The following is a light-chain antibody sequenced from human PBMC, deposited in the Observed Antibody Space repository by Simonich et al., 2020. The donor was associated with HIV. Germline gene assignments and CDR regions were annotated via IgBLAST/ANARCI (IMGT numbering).Light chain of an antibody. Sequence: QSALTQPASVSGSPGQSLTISCTGTNSDVGGYNYVSWYQQHPGKAPKVMLLDFSKRPSGVSNCFSGSKSGNTASLTISGLQAEDEADYYCCSYTSSSTWVFGGGTKLTVL. CDR3: CSYTSSSTWV. CDR2: DFS. V-gene: IGLV2-14*01. CDR1: NSDVGGYNY. J-gene: IGLJ3*02.